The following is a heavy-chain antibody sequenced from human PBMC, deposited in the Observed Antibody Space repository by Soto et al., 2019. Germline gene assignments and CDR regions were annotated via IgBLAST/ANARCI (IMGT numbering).Heavy chain of an antibody. J-gene: IGHJ6*02. CDR2: INWNGASI. CDR3: AKGVSTGYQYLGMDV. V-gene: IGHV3-9*01. Sequence: EVQLVQSGGGLAQPGRSLRLSCAASGFTFDDYAMHWVRQPPGKGLEWVSSINWNGASIDYADSVKGRVTISRDNAKISLYLSVDNLGAEDTGLYYGAKGVSTGYQYLGMDVWGQGTTVTVSS. CDR1: GFTFDDYA. D-gene: IGHD2-2*01.